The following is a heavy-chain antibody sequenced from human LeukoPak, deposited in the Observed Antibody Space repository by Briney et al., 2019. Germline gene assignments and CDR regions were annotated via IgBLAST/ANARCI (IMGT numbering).Heavy chain of an antibody. Sequence: PGESLRLSCAASGFTFSGSAMHWVRQASGKGLDWVGRIRSKANSYATAYAASVKGRFTISRDDSKNTAYLQMNSLKTEDTAVYYCTFLGYCTNGVCRDYFDYWGQGTLVTVSS. CDR3: TFLGYCTNGVCRDYFDY. D-gene: IGHD2-8*01. CDR1: GFTFSGSA. CDR2: IRSKANSYAT. J-gene: IGHJ4*02. V-gene: IGHV3-73*01.